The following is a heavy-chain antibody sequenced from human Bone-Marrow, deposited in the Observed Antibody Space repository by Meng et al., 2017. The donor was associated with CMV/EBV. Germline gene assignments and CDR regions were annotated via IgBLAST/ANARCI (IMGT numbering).Heavy chain of an antibody. V-gene: IGHV3-21*01. Sequence: GESLKISCAASGFTFSSYSMNWVRQAPGKGLEWVSSICSSSSYIYYADSVKGRFTISRDNAKTSLYLQMNSLRAEDTAVYYCASPWTRYDFLSGPDAFDIWGQGTMVTVSS. CDR3: ASPWTRYDFLSGPDAFDI. J-gene: IGHJ3*02. CDR1: GFTFSSYS. D-gene: IGHD3-3*01. CDR2: ICSSSSYI.